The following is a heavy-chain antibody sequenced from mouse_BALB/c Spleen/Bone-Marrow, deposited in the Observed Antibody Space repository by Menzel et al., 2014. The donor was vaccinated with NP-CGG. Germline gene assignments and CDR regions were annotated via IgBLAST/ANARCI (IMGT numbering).Heavy chain of an antibody. CDR2: ISSGGGCT. Sequence: EVQGVESGGDLVKPGGSLKLSCAASGFTFSSYGMSWVRQTPDKRLEWVATISSGGGCTYYPDSVKGRFTISRDNAKNTLYLQMSSLKSEDTAMYYCARQGNDYAAWFAYWGQGTLVTVSA. CDR3: ARQGNDYAAWFAY. D-gene: IGHD2-4*01. V-gene: IGHV5-6*01. J-gene: IGHJ3*01. CDR1: GFTFSSYG.